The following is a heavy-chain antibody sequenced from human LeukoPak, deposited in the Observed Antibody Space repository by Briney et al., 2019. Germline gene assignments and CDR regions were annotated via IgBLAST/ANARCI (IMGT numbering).Heavy chain of an antibody. Sequence: GGSLRPSCAAAGFTFSSYAMSWVRQAPGKGLEWVSAISGSGGSTYYADSVKGRFTISRDNSKNTLYLQMNSLRAEDTAVYYSAKAVGQWLVEFDYWGQGTLVTVSS. D-gene: IGHD6-19*01. CDR2: ISGSGGST. V-gene: IGHV3-23*01. CDR1: GFTFSSYA. CDR3: AKAVGQWLVEFDY. J-gene: IGHJ4*02.